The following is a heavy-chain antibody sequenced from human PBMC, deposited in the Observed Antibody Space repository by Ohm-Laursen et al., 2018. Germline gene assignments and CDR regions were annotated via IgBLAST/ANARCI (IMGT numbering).Heavy chain of an antibody. J-gene: IGHJ5*01. CDR1: GGSVNTSTYY. CDR2: ISGST. Sequence: TLSLTCTVSGGSVNTSTYYWGWIRQPPGKGLEWIGSISGSTIYNPSLKSRVTISVDRSKNQFSLKMSSLTAADAAVYYCARHVLRYQKGWFDSWGQGTLVTVSS. CDR3: ARHVLRYQKGWFDS. V-gene: IGHV4-39*01. D-gene: IGHD3-9*01.